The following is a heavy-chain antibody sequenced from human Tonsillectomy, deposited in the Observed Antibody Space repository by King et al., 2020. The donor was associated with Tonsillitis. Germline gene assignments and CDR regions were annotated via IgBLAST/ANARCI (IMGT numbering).Heavy chain of an antibody. CDR3: AKDLWSRQAEYFRH. CDR2: ISGGGDST. D-gene: IGHD3-10*01. J-gene: IGHJ1*01. Sequence: VQLVESGGGLVRPGGSLRLSCVASGFTLSSYAMSWVRQVPGKGLEWVSTISGGGDSTNYADSVKGRFTISRDESKNTLHLQMNSLRAEDTAVYYCAKDLWSRQAEYFRHWGQGTLVTVSS. CDR1: GFTLSSYA. V-gene: IGHV3-23*04.